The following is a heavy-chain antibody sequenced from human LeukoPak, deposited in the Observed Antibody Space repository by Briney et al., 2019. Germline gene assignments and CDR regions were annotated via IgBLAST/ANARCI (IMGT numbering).Heavy chain of an antibody. D-gene: IGHD3-22*01. J-gene: IGHJ4*02. CDR1: GGSISSYY. CDR3: ARAHVTRYYDRSGYYPHHFDY. V-gene: IGHV4-59*01. Sequence: SETLSLTCTVSGGSISSYYWSWIRQPPGKGLEWIGYIYYSGSPNYNPSLKSRVTISVDTSKNQFSLKLSSVTAADTAVYFCARAHVTRYYDRSGYYPHHFDYWGQGTLVTVSS. CDR2: IYYSGSP.